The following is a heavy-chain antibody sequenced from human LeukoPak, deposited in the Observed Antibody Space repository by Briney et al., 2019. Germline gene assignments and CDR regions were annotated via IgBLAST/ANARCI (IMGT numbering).Heavy chain of an antibody. J-gene: IGHJ6*04. D-gene: IGHD1-14*01. CDR3: ARENRDV. V-gene: IGHV3-30*04. CDR1: GFTFSSYA. Sequence: GGSLRLSCAASGFTFSSYAMHWVRQAPGKGLEWVAVISYDGSNKYYADSVKGRFTISRDNSKNTLYLQMNSLRAEDTAVYYCARENRDVWGKGTTVTVSS. CDR2: ISYDGSNK.